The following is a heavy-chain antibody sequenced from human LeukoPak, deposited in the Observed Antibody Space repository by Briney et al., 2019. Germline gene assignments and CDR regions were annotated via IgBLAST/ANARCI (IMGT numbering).Heavy chain of an antibody. CDR3: ARRWHWYFDL. CDR2: IYYSGGT. V-gene: IGHV4-39*01. J-gene: IGHJ2*01. Sequence: SETLSLTCTVSGGSISGYYWSWIRQPPGKGLEWIGNIYYSGGTYYNPSLKSRVTISVDTSKNQFSLKLSSVTAADTAVYYCARRWHWYFDLWGRGTLVTVSS. D-gene: IGHD2-15*01. CDR1: GGSISGYY.